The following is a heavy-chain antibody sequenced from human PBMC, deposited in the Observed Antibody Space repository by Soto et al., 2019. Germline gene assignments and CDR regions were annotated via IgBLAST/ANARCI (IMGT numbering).Heavy chain of an antibody. V-gene: IGHV3-7*01. CDR3: ATSMRHTLDP. CDR2: INQDGSDK. CDR1: GFTFGIHW. D-gene: IGHD2-21*01. Sequence: EVQVVESGGGLVQPGGSLRLSCTAYGFTFGIHWMTWVRQVPGKGLEWVANINQDGSDKYYVDSVKGRFIISRDNAKDSVYLQMNSLRVEDTAVYYCATSMRHTLDPWGQGTLVTVS. J-gene: IGHJ5*02.